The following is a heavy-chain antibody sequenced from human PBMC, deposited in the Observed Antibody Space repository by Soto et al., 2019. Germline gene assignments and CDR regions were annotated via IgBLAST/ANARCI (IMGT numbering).Heavy chain of an antibody. CDR2: ISYDGSNK. D-gene: IGHD3-22*01. CDR3: ARDLARYYYDNTLDY. CDR1: GFTFSSYA. V-gene: IGHV3-30-3*01. Sequence: GGSLRLSCAASGFTFSSYAMHWVRQAPGKGLEWVAVISYDGSNKYYADSVKGRFTISRDNSKNTLYLQMNSLRAEDTAVYYCARDLARYYYDNTLDYWGQGTLVTVSS. J-gene: IGHJ4*02.